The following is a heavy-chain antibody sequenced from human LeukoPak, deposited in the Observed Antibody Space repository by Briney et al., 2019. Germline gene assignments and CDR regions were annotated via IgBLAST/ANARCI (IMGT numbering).Heavy chain of an antibody. CDR3: ASSTTVTGMRFDP. D-gene: IGHD4-11*01. Sequence: PSETLSLTCTVSGGSISSGGYYWSWIRQHPGKGLEWIGYIYYSGSTYYNPSLKSRVTISVDTSKNQFSLKLSSVTAADTAVYYWASSTTVTGMRFDPWGQETLSPSPQ. CDR2: IYYSGST. J-gene: IGHJ5*02. V-gene: IGHV4-31*03. CDR1: GGSISSGGYY.